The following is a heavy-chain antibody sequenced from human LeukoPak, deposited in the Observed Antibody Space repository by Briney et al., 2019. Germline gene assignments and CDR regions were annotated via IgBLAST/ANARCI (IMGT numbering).Heavy chain of an antibody. CDR1: GYSFTSYG. D-gene: IGHD2-2*02. CDR2: ISTYDGNT. Sequence: AASVKVSCKASGYSFTSYGINWVRQAPGQGLEWMGWISTYDGNTKYAQKFQGRVTITADKSTSTAYMELSSLRSEDTAVYYCAGAFYCSSTSCYRAAFDIWGQGTMVTVSS. J-gene: IGHJ3*02. CDR3: AGAFYCSSTSCYRAAFDI. V-gene: IGHV1-18*01.